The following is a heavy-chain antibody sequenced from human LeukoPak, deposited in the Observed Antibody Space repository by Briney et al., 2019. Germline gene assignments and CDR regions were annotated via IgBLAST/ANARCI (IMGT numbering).Heavy chain of an antibody. D-gene: IGHD3-10*01. V-gene: IGHV4-34*01. CDR1: GGSFSGYY. Sequence: SETLSLTCAVYGGSFSGYYWSWIRQPPGKGLEWIGEINHSGSTNYNPSLKSRVTISVDTSKNQFSLKLSSVTAADTAVYYCARDYYGSGSRPRYYYYYMDVWGKGTTVTVSS. CDR2: INHSGST. J-gene: IGHJ6*03. CDR3: ARDYYGSGSRPRYYYYYMDV.